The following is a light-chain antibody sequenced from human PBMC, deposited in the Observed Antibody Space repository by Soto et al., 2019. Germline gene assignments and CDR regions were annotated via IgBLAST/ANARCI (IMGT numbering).Light chain of an antibody. CDR1: SGYSDYN. CDR3: GADHGSGANFVKV. Sequence: QTVVTQPPSASASLGASVTLTCTLSSGYSDYNVDWYQQRPGKGPRLVMRVGPGGIVGSKGNGIPDRFSVLGSGLNRYLTIKNIQEEDESDYHCGADHGSGANFVKVFGGGTKVTVL. J-gene: IGLJ2*01. V-gene: IGLV9-49*03. CDR2: VGPGGIVG.